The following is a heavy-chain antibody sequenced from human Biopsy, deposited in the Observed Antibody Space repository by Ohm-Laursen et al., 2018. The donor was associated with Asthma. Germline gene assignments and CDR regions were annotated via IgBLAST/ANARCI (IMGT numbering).Heavy chain of an antibody. CDR1: GFNFHNYG. D-gene: IGHD6-13*01. J-gene: IGHJ4*02. Sequence: SLRLSCTASGFNFHNYGMNWVRRAPGKGLEWVAHILFDGRKINYPDSVKGRFTISRDNSKNMVYLQMNSLRPEDTAVYYCAKDRVAGRSYYVDYWGQGSLVSVSS. CDR2: ILFDGRKI. V-gene: IGHV3-30*18. CDR3: AKDRVAGRSYYVDY.